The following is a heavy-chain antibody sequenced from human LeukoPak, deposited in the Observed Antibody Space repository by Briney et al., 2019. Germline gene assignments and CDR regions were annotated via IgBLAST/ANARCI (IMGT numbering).Heavy chain of an antibody. CDR2: IYPGDSDT. Sequence: GESPKISCKGSGYSFTSYWIGWVRQMPGKGLEWMGIIYPGDSDTRYSPSFQGQVTISADKSISTAYLQWSSLKASDTAMYYCARVEMATHNWFDPWGQGTLVTVSS. J-gene: IGHJ5*02. D-gene: IGHD5-24*01. CDR1: GYSFTSYW. CDR3: ARVEMATHNWFDP. V-gene: IGHV5-51*01.